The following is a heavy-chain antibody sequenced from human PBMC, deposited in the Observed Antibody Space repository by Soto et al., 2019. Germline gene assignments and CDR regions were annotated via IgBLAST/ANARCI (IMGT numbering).Heavy chain of an antibody. CDR2: VSHDGRNT. CDR3: AKGGRQWLVTSDFNY. Sequence: VQLVESGGGVVQPGRSLRLSCAASGFTFSDYAMHWVRQAPGKGLEWVAVVSHDGRNTHYADSVKGRFTISRDSSKITVLLEMTSLRAEDTAVYYCAKGGRQWLVTSDFNYGGQGALVTVSS. V-gene: IGHV3-30*18. J-gene: IGHJ4*02. CDR1: GFTFSDYA. D-gene: IGHD6-19*01.